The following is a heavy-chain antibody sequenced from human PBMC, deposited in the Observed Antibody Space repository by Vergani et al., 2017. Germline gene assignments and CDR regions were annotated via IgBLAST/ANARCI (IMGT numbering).Heavy chain of an antibody. J-gene: IGHJ2*01. D-gene: IGHD4-23*01. V-gene: IGHV1-2*02. Sequence: QVQLVQSGSELKKPGASVKVSCKASGYTFTSYAMNWVRQAPGHGPEWMGWINPVTGGTNYAQKFEDRVRLSLDTSITTGYMTLRRLTSGDTAMYYCARPLQPGGNSHWYFDLWGRGTLVSVSS. CDR3: ARPLQPGGNSHWYFDL. CDR2: INPVTGGT. CDR1: GYTFTSYA.